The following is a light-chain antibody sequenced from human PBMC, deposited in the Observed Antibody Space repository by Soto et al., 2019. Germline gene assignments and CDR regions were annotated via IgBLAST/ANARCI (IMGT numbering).Light chain of an antibody. CDR2: FNRDGSH. CDR1: REHSSYA. J-gene: IGLJ3*02. CDR3: QTWGPGIRV. Sequence: QSVLTQSPSASASLGASVKLTCTLSREHSSYAMTWHQQQPERGPRFLMKFNRDGSHTKGDGIPDRFSGSSSGAERYLTISRLQSEDEAAYYCQTWGPGIRVFGGGTKLTVL. V-gene: IGLV4-69*01.